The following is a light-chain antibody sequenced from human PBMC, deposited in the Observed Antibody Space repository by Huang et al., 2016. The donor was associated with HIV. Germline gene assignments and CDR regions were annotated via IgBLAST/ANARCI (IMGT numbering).Light chain of an antibody. CDR3: QQTYSAVT. Sequence: DIQMTQSPSSLSTSVGDRVTITCRASQTINNYLNWYHQKPGKAPKLLIYAASSLQSGVPSRFSGSGSGTEFTLTISSLQLEDFATYYCQQTYSAVTFGQGTKVEIK. CDR2: AAS. J-gene: IGKJ1*01. V-gene: IGKV1-39*01. CDR1: QTINNY.